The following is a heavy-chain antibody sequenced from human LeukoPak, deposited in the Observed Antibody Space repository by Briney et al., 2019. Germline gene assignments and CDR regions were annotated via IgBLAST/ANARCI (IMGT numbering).Heavy chain of an antibody. CDR2: INPSGGST. CDR3: ARDRPPDIVVVPAARRGYYYGMDV. J-gene: IGHJ6*02. D-gene: IGHD2-2*01. Sequence: ASVKVSCKASGYTFTSYYMHWVRQAPGQGLEWMGIINPSGGSTSYAQKFQGRVTMTRDTSTSTVYVELSSLRSEDTAVYYCARDRPPDIVVVPAARRGYYYGMDVWGQGTTVTVSS. CDR1: GYTFTSYY. V-gene: IGHV1-46*01.